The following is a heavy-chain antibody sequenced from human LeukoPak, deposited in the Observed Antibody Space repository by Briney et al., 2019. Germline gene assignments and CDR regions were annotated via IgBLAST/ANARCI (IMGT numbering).Heavy chain of an antibody. CDR3: ATTYYYGSGSYRY. D-gene: IGHD3-10*01. Sequence: GASVKVSCKASGYTFTSYYMHWVRQAPGHGLEWMGIINPSGDSTSYARKFQGRVTMTSDTSTSTVYMELSSLRSEDTAVYYCATTYYYGSGSYRYWGQGTLVTVSS. J-gene: IGHJ4*02. CDR2: INPSGDST. CDR1: GYTFTSYY. V-gene: IGHV1-46*01.